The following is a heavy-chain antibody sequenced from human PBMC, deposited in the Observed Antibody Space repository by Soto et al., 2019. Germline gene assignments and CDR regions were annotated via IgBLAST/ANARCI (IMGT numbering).Heavy chain of an antibody. CDR2: ISYDGSNK. V-gene: IGHV3-30*18. D-gene: IGHD4-17*01. CDR1: GFTFSSYG. J-gene: IGHJ6*02. CDR3: AKDGIRYGDYLNYVMDV. Sequence: GGSLRLSCAAPGFTFSSYGMHWVRQAPGKGLEWVAVISYDGSNKYYADSVKGRFTISRDNSKNTLYLQMNSLRAEDTAVYYCAKDGIRYGDYLNYVMDVWGQGTTVTVSS.